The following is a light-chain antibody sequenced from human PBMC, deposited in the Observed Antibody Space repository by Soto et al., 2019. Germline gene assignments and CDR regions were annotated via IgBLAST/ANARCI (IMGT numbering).Light chain of an antibody. CDR2: DVS. Sequence: QSALTQPASVSGSPGQSITISCTGTSSDVGGYNYVSWYQQHPGKVPKLMIYDVSNRPSGVSNRFSGSKSGNTASLTISGLQAEDEADYYCSSYTSNSTLVFGGGTKLTV. J-gene: IGLJ2*01. CDR3: SSYTSNSTLV. V-gene: IGLV2-14*01. CDR1: SSDVGGYNY.